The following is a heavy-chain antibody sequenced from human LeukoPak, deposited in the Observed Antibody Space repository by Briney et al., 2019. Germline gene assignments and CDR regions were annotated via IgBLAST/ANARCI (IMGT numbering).Heavy chain of an antibody. Sequence: GGSLRLSCAASGLTFSNYAMHWVRQAPGKGLEGVAFIRYDGTVKTYADSVKGRFTISRDNSKNTLYLQMNSLRVQDTALYYCAKTNSELGKNWFDPWGQGTLVTVSS. CDR2: IRYDGTVK. V-gene: IGHV3-30*02. D-gene: IGHD7-27*01. CDR3: AKTNSELGKNWFDP. CDR1: GLTFSNYA. J-gene: IGHJ5*02.